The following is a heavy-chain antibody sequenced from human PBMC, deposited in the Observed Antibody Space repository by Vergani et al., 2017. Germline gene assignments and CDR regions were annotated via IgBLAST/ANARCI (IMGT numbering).Heavy chain of an antibody. CDR2: IHHSGGT. CDR1: DSSIMTNPY. V-gene: IGHV4-38-2*01. D-gene: IGHD3-10*01. J-gene: IGHJ6*02. Sequence: QVQLQESGPGLVKPSETLTLTCDVSDSSIMTNPYWGWFRQSPGKGLEWIGCIHHSGGTHYNSSLKSRVAISIVSSSKFSLSLTSVTAADTAIYYYARHRGSGGFFPSSYFYGMDVWGHGTTVTVSS. CDR3: ARHRGSGGFFPSSYFYGMDV.